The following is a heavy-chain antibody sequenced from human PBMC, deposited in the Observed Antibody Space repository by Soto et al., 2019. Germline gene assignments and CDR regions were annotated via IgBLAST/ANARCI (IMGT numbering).Heavy chain of an antibody. D-gene: IGHD3-22*01. V-gene: IGHV1-58*01. J-gene: IGHJ4*02. CDR2: IVVGSGNT. CDR1: GFTFTSSS. Sequence: ASLKVSCKASGFTFTSSSVQWVRQARGQRLEWIGWIVVGSGNTNYAQKFQERVTITRDMSTSTAYMELSSLRSEDTAVYYCAADPYYYDSSGYPGLNYWGQGILVTVSS. CDR3: AADPYYYDSSGYPGLNY.